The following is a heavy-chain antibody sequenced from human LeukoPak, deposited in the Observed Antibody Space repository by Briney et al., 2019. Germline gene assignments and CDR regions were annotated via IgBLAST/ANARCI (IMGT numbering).Heavy chain of an antibody. D-gene: IGHD6-13*01. V-gene: IGHV1-46*01. CDR1: GLTFTSYY. J-gene: IGHJ4*02. Sequence: ASVKVSCKASGLTFTSYYIHWVRQAPGRGLEWVGKINPSGTITTYAPKYQGRVTVTKDTSTNTVYMELSSLRSDDTAVYYCALIAPPHNWGQGTLVTVSS. CDR2: INPSGTIT. CDR3: ALIAPPHN.